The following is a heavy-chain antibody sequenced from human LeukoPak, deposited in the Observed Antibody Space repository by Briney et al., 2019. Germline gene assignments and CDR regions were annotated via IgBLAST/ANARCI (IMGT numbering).Heavy chain of an antibody. CDR3: ARLKACSGGSCYSFDY. Sequence: GESLKISCKGSGYSFTSYWISWVRQMPGKGLEWMGRIDPSDSYTNYSPSFQGHVTISADKSISTAYLQWSSLKASDTAMCYCARLKACSGGSCYSFDYWGQGTLVTVSS. V-gene: IGHV5-10-1*01. CDR2: IDPSDSYT. CDR1: GYSFTSYW. D-gene: IGHD2-15*01. J-gene: IGHJ4*02.